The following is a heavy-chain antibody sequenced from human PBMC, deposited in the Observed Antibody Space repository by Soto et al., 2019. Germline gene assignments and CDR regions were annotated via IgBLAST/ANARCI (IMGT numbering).Heavy chain of an antibody. V-gene: IGHV3-30*04. D-gene: IGHD1-1*01. CDR1: GFTFSSYA. CDR3: ARELERVFDY. J-gene: IGHJ4*02. Sequence: QVQLVESGGGVVQPGRSLRLSCAASGFTFSSYAMHWVRQAPGKGLEWVAVIAYDGRNKYYADSGKGRFTISRDNSKNTLYLQMNSLRIEDTAVYYCARELERVFDYWGQGTLVTVSS. CDR2: IAYDGRNK.